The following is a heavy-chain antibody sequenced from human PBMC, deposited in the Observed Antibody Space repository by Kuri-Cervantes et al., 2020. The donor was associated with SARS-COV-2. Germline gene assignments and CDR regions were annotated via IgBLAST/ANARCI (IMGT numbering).Heavy chain of an antibody. CDR1: GGTFSSYA. Sequence: SVKVSCKASGGTFSSYAISWVRQAPGQGLEWMGRIIPMFGSASYAQKFQGRVTITADKSTSTAYMELSSLRSEDTAVYYCARSQGIRGEDTGMVYYQYYMDVWGEGTTVTVSS. D-gene: IGHD5-18*01. V-gene: IGHV1-69*06. CDR3: ARSQGIRGEDTGMVYYQYYMDV. J-gene: IGHJ6*03. CDR2: IIPMFGSA.